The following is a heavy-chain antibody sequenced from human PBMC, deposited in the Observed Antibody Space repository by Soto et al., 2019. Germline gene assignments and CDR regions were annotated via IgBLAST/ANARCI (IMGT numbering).Heavy chain of an antibody. CDR1: GYSFTSYW. V-gene: IGHV5-51*01. CDR3: ARLRNAAVADNDAFDI. J-gene: IGHJ3*02. D-gene: IGHD6-19*01. Sequence: GESLKISCKGSGYSFTSYWIGWVRQMPGKGLEWMGIIYPGDSDTRYSPSFQGQVTISADKSISTAYLQWSSLKASDTAMYYCARLRNAAVADNDAFDIWGRGTLVTVSS. CDR2: IYPGDSDT.